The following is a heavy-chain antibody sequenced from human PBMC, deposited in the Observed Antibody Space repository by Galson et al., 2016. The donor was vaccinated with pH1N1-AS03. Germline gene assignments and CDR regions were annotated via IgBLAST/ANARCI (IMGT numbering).Heavy chain of an antibody. CDR3: VRETKRGVWFDP. CDR1: GESIGRSDYY. V-gene: IGHV4-31*03. J-gene: IGHJ5*02. D-gene: IGHD2-8*01. Sequence: LSLTCSVFGESIGRSDYYWSWIRQNPGKGLEWIGYIYGSGSPYYNSALKRRVTMSVDTSKNQFSLKLTSMTAADTAVYYCVRETKRGVWFDPWGQGSLVTVSS. CDR2: IYGSGSP.